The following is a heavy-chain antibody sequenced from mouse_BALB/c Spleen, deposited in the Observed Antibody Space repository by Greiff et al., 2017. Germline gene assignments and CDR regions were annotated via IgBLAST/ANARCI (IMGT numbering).Heavy chain of an antibody. Sequence: VKLVESGPGLVAPSQSLSITCTVSGFSLTSYGVHWVRQPPGKGLEWLGVIWAGGSTNYNSALMSRLSISKENSKSQVFLKMNSLQTDDTAMYYCARDGFPSDWGQGTLVTVSA. CDR1: GFSLTSYG. J-gene: IGHJ3*01. CDR2: IWAGGST. CDR3: ARDGFPSD. D-gene: IGHD6-1*01. V-gene: IGHV2-9*02.